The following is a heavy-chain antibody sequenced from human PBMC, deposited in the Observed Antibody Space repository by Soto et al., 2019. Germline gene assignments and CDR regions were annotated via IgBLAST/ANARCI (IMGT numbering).Heavy chain of an antibody. CDR1: GFTFSSYA. CDR3: ARGDRGGSGSPASYYYSGLDV. D-gene: IGHD3-10*01. V-gene: IGHV3-23*01. CDR2: VSAGGDMT. J-gene: IGHJ6*02. Sequence: GSLRLSCAASGFTFSSYAMSWVRQAPGKGLEWVSSVSAGGDMTYYSDSVKGRFTISRDNSNNALFLQMNSLRIEDTALYYCARGDRGGSGSPASYYYSGLDVWGQGTTVTVSS.